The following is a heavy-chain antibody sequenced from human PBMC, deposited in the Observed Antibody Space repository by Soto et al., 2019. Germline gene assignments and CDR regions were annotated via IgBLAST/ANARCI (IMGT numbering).Heavy chain of an antibody. CDR1: GYTFTSYG. Sequence: ASVKVSCKASGYTFTSYGISWVRQAPGQGLEWMGWISAYNGNTNYAQKLQGRVTMTTDTSTSTAYMELGSLRSDDTAVYYCARIYCSGGSCYQFDYWGQGTLVTVSS. CDR3: ARIYCSGGSCYQFDY. J-gene: IGHJ4*02. CDR2: ISAYNGNT. V-gene: IGHV1-18*01. D-gene: IGHD2-15*01.